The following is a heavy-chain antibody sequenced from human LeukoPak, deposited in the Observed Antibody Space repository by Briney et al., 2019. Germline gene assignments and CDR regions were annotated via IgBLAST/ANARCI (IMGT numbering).Heavy chain of an antibody. D-gene: IGHD1-26*01. Sequence: GGSLRLPCEASGLTFISYAMHWVRQAPGKGLDGVAVISYDGSNKYYADSVKGRFTISRDNSKNTLYLQMNSLRAEDTAVYYCARERVGAGAFDIWGQGTMVTVSS. CDR2: ISYDGSNK. CDR1: GLTFISYA. V-gene: IGHV3-30-3*01. CDR3: ARERVGAGAFDI. J-gene: IGHJ3*02.